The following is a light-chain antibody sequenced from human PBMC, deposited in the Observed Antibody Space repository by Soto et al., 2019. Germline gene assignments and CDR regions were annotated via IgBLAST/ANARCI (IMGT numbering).Light chain of an antibody. CDR3: QQYGTSPRT. CDR2: GIS. J-gene: IGKJ1*01. V-gene: IGKV3-20*01. CDR1: QSVSSY. Sequence: ESVLTQCTATLSLSTGERAALSCRASQSVSSYLAWYQQKPGQAPRLLIYGISKRATDIPDRFSGSGSGTEFTLTISRLDPEDFAVYYCQQYGTSPRTFGQGTKVDI.